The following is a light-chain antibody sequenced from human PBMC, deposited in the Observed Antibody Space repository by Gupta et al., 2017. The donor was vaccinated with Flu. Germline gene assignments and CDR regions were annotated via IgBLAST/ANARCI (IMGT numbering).Light chain of an antibody. CDR3: QEYNRYSWT. Sequence: DRVTITCRASQSISSWLAWYQQKPGKPPKLLIYRASTLETGVPSRFAGSGSGTDFTLTISSLQPDDLATYYCQEYNRYSWTFGQGTKVEIK. V-gene: IGKV1-5*03. CDR2: RAS. CDR1: QSISSW. J-gene: IGKJ1*01.